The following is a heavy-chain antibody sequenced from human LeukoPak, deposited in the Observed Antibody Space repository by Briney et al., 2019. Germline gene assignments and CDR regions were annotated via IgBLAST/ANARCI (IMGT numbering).Heavy chain of an antibody. V-gene: IGHV5-51*01. CDR1: GYSLTSYW. D-gene: IGHD3-16*02. CDR2: IYPGDSDT. CDR3: VAVGAYVWGSYRYTGLFDY. Sequence: GESLKISCKGSGYSLTSYWIGWVRQMPGKGLEWMGIIYPGDSDTRYSPSFQGQVTISADKSISTAYLQWSSLKASDTAMYYCVAVGAYVWGSYRYTGLFDYWGQGTLVTVSS. J-gene: IGHJ4*02.